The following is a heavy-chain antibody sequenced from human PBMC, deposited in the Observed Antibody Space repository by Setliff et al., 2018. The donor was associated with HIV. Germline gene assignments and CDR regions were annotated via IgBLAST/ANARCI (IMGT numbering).Heavy chain of an antibody. CDR2: IYYSGST. D-gene: IGHD3-3*01. V-gene: IGHV4-59*12. Sequence: NPSETLSLTCTVSGGSISTYYWSWIRQPPGKGLEWIGYIYYSGSTNYNPSLKSRVTISVDKSKNHFSLNLNSVTAADTAVYYCARGLSIFGVATPGFYSFMDVWGKGTTVTVSS. J-gene: IGHJ6*03. CDR3: ARGLSIFGVATPGFYSFMDV. CDR1: GGSISTYY.